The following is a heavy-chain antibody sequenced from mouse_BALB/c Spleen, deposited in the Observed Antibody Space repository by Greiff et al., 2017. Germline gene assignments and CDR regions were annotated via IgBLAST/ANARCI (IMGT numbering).Heavy chain of an antibody. Sequence: LVKTGASVKISCKASGYSFTGYYMHWVKQSHGKSLEWIGYISCYNGATSYNQKFKGKATFTVDTSSSTAYMQFNSLTSEDSAVYYCARSGSTNFPYWYFDVWGAGTTVTVSS. V-gene: IGHV1S34*01. CDR3: ARSGSTNFPYWYFDV. D-gene: IGHD4-1*01. CDR2: ISCYNGAT. J-gene: IGHJ1*01. CDR1: GYSFTGYY.